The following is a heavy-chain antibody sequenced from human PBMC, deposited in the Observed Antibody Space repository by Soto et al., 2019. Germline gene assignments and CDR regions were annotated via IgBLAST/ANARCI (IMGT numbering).Heavy chain of an antibody. Sequence: QVQLVESGGGVVQPGRSLRLSCAASGFIFSSYGMHWVRQAPGKGLEWVAVISYEGSHTYYADSVKGRFTITRDNSKNTLYLQMNSLRPEDTARYYCAKQVHCGGGSCSWSEGFDYWGQGTLLTVSS. CDR1: GFIFSSYG. CDR2: ISYEGSHT. J-gene: IGHJ4*02. CDR3: AKQVHCGGGSCSWSEGFDY. D-gene: IGHD2-15*01. V-gene: IGHV3-30*18.